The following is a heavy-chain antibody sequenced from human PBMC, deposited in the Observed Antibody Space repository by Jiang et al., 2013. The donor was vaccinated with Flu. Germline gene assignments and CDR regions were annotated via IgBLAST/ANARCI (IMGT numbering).Heavy chain of an antibody. Sequence: NKYYADSVKGRFTISRDNSKNTLYLQMNSLRAEDTAVYYCARDRGYGSLYYYYGMDVWGQGTTVTVSS. J-gene: IGHJ6*02. CDR2: NK. CDR3: ARDRGYGSLYYYYGMDV. V-gene: IGHV3-30-3*01. D-gene: IGHD3-10*01.